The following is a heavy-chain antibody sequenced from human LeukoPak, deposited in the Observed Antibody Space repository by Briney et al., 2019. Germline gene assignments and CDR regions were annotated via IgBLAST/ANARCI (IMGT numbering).Heavy chain of an antibody. CDR2: IIPIFGTA. J-gene: IGHJ4*02. CDR1: GGTFSSYA. D-gene: IGHD3-22*01. CDR3: ARASSGYYYSSDY. Sequence: GALVKVSCKASGGTFSSYAISWVRQAPGQGLEWMGGIIPIFGTANYAQKFQGRVTITTDESTSTAYMELSSLRSEDTAVYYCARASSGYYYSSDYWGQGTLVTVSS. V-gene: IGHV1-69*05.